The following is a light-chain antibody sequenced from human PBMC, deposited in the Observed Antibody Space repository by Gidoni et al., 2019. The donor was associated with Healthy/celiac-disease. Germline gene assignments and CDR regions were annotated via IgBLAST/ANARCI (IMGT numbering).Light chain of an antibody. V-gene: IGKV4-1*01. CDR1: QSVLYSSNNKNY. Sequence: IVMTQPPASLAVSLGERSTINCKSSQSVLYSSNNKNYLAWYQQKPGQPPKLLIYWASTRESGVPDRFSGSGSGTDFTLTISCLHAEGVAVYYCQQYYSTPPLTFGGGTKVEIK. CDR2: WAS. CDR3: QQYYSTPPLT. J-gene: IGKJ4*01.